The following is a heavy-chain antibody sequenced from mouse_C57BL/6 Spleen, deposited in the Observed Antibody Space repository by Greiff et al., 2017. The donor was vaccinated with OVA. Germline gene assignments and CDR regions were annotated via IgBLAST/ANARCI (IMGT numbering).Heavy chain of an antibody. CDR3: ARLGAQASAY. CDR1: GYTFTSYG. J-gene: IGHJ3*01. D-gene: IGHD3-2*02. Sequence: VQLQQSGAELARPGASVKLSCKASGYTFTSYGISWVKQRTGQGLEWIGEIYPRSGNTYYNEKFKGKATLTADKSSSTAYMELRSLTSEDSAVYFCARLGAQASAYWGQGTLVTVSA. V-gene: IGHV1-81*01. CDR2: IYPRSGNT.